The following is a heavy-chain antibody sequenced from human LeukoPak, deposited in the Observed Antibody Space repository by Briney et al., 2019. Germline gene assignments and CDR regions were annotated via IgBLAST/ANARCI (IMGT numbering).Heavy chain of an antibody. CDR2: IKQDGSGQ. V-gene: IGHV3-7*01. D-gene: IGHD6-19*01. CDR3: TTGYSSGWYNEGNY. CDR1: GFTFSRYW. J-gene: IGHJ4*02. Sequence: QPGGSLRLSCVASGFTFSRYWMSWVRQAPGKGLEWVAKIKQDGSGQYYLDSVKGRFTISRDNAKNSLYLQMNSLRAEDTVVYFCTTGYSSGWYNEGNYWGQGTLVTVSS.